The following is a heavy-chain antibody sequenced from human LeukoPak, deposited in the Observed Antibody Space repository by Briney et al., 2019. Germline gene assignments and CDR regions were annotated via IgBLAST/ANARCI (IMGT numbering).Heavy chain of an antibody. CDR1: GFTFSSYA. D-gene: IGHD3-9*01. J-gene: IGHJ4*02. CDR2: MRLDGRNK. Sequence: GGSLRLSCAASGFTFSSYAMHWVRQAPGKGLEWVAFMRLDGRNKNYADSVKGRFTISRDNAKNSLYLQMNSLRAKDTAVYYCARPYYDILTGMDLDYFDYWGQGTLVTVSS. CDR3: ARPYYDILTGMDLDYFDY. V-gene: IGHV3-30*02.